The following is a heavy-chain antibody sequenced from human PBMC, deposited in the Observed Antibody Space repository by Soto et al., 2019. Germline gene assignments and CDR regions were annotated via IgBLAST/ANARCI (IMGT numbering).Heavy chain of an antibody. CDR2: ISGSGGIT. D-gene: IGHD6-19*01. Sequence: EVQLLESGGGLVQPGGSLRLSCAASGFTFSSYAMSWVRQAPGKGLEWVSAISGSGGITYYADSVKGRFTISRDNSKNTLYLQMNSLRAEDTAVYYCAKDGGIAVAGNGNDYWGQGTLVTVSS. J-gene: IGHJ4*02. V-gene: IGHV3-23*01. CDR1: GFTFSSYA. CDR3: AKDGGIAVAGNGNDY.